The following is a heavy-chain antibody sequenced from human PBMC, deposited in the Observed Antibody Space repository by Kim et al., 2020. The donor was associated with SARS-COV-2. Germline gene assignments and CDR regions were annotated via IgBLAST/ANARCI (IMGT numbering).Heavy chain of an antibody. Sequence: GGSLRLSCAASGFTFDDYAMHWVRQAPGKGLEWVSGISWNSGSIGYADSVKGRFTISRDNAKNSLYLQMNSLRAEDTALYYCAKAYYDYVWGSYKTTFDYWGQGTLVTVSS. CDR2: ISWNSGSI. J-gene: IGHJ4*02. V-gene: IGHV3-9*01. CDR3: AKAYYDYVWGSYKTTFDY. D-gene: IGHD3-16*01. CDR1: GFTFDDYA.